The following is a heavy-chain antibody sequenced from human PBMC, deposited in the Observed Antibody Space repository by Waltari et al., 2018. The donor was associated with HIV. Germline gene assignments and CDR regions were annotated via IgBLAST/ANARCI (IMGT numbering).Heavy chain of an antibody. CDR2: RACDGSKK. CDR3: AKDMHDSSGYLFEY. V-gene: IGHV3-30*18. Sequence: QVQLVESGGGVVQPGRSLRLSCAASGFTFTSYGMHWVRQAPGKVLGWVEIRACDGSKKYYADSVKGRFTISRDNSKNTLYLQMNSLRAEDTAMYYCAKDMHDSSGYLFEYWGQGTLVTVSS. D-gene: IGHD3-22*01. CDR1: GFTFTSYG. J-gene: IGHJ4*02.